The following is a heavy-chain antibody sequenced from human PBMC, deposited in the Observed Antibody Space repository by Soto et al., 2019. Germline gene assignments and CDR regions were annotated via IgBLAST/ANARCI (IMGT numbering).Heavy chain of an antibody. Sequence: GASVKVSCKASGGTFSSYAISWVRQAPGQGLEWMGGIIPIFGTANYAQKFQGRVTITADESTSTAYMELSSLRSEDTAVYYCAREKSSRDGYNFYFDYWGQGTLVTVSS. CDR3: AREKSSRDGYNFYFDY. D-gene: IGHD5-12*01. J-gene: IGHJ4*02. V-gene: IGHV1-69*13. CDR1: GGTFSSYA. CDR2: IIPIFGTA.